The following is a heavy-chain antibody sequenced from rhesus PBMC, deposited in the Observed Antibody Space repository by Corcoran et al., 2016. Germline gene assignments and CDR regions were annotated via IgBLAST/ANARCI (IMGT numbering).Heavy chain of an antibody. CDR3: ATRMTINAGEDV. CDR2: IYGNFPST. Sequence: QVQLQESGPGLVKPSETLSLTCAVSGGSISDSLYWTWIRQSPGKGLEGCGNIYGNFPSTYLKPSPKSGIPISKDTSKNQFFLRLESVTAADTGVYYCATRMTINAGEDVWGRGLLVPVFS. D-gene: IGHD3-9*01. J-gene: IGHJ5-2*02. V-gene: IGHV4S9*01. CDR1: GGSISDSLY.